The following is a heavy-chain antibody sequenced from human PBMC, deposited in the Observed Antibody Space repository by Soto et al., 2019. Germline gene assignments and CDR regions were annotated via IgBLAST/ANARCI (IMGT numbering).Heavy chain of an antibody. D-gene: IGHD2-15*01. CDR2: INHSGST. J-gene: IGHJ6*03. V-gene: IGHV4-34*01. CDR3: ARARSRYCSGGSCQPNYYYMDV. Sequence: TSETLYLTCAVYGGSFSGYYWSWIRQPPGKGLEWIGEINHSGSTNYNPSLKSRVTISVDTSKNQFSLKLSSVTAADTAVYYCARARSRYCSGGSCQPNYYYMDVWGKGTTVTVSS. CDR1: GGSFSGYY.